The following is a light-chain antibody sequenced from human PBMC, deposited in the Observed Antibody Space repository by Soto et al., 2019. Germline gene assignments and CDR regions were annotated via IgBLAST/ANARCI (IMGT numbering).Light chain of an antibody. V-gene: IGLV2-14*03. CDR1: SSDFCVYYC. CDR2: DVN. CDR3: SSHNPIGTLQV. J-gene: IGLJ1*01. Sequence: QPVLTRPAYVSGAPVQSLPICSTGTSSDFCVYYCVSCYRLRPVRAPRLMIYDVNMRASGVSNRFSGSKSGNTASLTISGLQAEDEADYYCSSHNPIGTLQVFGRGTKVTVL.